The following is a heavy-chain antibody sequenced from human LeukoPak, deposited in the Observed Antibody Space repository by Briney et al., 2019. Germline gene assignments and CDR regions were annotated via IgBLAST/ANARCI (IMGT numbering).Heavy chain of an antibody. Sequence: PGGSLRLSCAASGFTFSSYSMNWVRQAPGKGLEWVSSISSGSGYIYYADSVKGRFTISRDDAKSSLYLQMNSLRADDTAVYYCARDGWPGSSYYRPFDYWGQGTLVTVSS. CDR2: ISSGSGYI. CDR1: GFTFSSYS. V-gene: IGHV3-21*01. D-gene: IGHD6-13*01. J-gene: IGHJ4*02. CDR3: ARDGWPGSSYYRPFDY.